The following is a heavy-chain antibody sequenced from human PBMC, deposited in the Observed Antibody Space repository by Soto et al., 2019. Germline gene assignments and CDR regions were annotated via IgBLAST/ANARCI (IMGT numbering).Heavy chain of an antibody. V-gene: IGHV4-59*08. CDR1: GGSISSYY. Sequence: QVQLQESGPGLVKPSETMSLSCTVSGGSISSYYWSWFRQSPGKRMEWIGYVHHSWGSSYNPSLQSRVAKALDTSKSQSSLKVTSVTATDTAVYYCARQGFGPLHGLVDVWGQGTTVTVSS. CDR3: ARQGFGPLHGLVDV. J-gene: IGHJ6*02. CDR2: VHHSWGS. D-gene: IGHD3-10*01.